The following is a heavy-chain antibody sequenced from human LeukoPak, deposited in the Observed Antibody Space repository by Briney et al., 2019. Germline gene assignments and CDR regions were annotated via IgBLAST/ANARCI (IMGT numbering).Heavy chain of an antibody. J-gene: IGHJ4*02. CDR3: ARDLPPGSSGWYLGY. CDR1: GFXFSSYS. CDR2: ISSSSSTI. Sequence: GGSLRLSCAASGFXFSSYSINWVRQAPGKGQEWVSYISSSSSTIYYADSVKGRFTISRDNAKNSLYLQMNSLRDEDTAVYYCARDLPPGSSGWYLGYWGQGTLVTVSS. V-gene: IGHV3-48*02. D-gene: IGHD6-19*01.